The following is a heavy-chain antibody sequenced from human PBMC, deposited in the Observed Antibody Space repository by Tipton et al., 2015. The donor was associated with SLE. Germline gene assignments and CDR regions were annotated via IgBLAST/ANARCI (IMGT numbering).Heavy chain of an antibody. D-gene: IGHD6-19*01. Sequence: SLRLSCAASGFTFTTYAMHWVRQAPGKGLEWVAVTSYDGSKKYYADSVKGRFTISRDNSKNTLYLDMNSLRSDDTAEYYCARGRGRTAVAGTEDYWGQGTLVTVSS. CDR3: ARGRGRTAVAGTEDY. J-gene: IGHJ4*02. V-gene: IGHV3-30*04. CDR2: TSYDGSKK. CDR1: GFTFTTYA.